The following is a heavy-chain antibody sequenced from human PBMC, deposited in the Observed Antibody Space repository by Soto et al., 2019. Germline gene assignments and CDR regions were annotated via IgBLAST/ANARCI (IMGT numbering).Heavy chain of an antibody. CDR1: GYTFNGYY. V-gene: IGHV1-2*04. D-gene: IGHD3-22*01. J-gene: IGHJ4*02. CDR2: INPDSGGT. Sequence: GASVKVSCKASGYTFNGYYIHWVRQAPGQGLEWMGWINPDSGGTNYAQKFQGWVTMTRDTSISTAYMELSRLKSDDTAVYYCARTHRSGRHYRPSGNSIPLYYFDYCGQGTLVTVSS. CDR3: ARTHRSGRHYRPSGNSIPLYYFDY.